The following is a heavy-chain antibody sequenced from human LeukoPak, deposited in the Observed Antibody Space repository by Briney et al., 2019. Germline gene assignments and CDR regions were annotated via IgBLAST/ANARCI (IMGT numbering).Heavy chain of an antibody. CDR3: ARILDSAWGELGY. Sequence: GGSLRLSCAASAFTFSSYSMNWVRQAPGKGLEWVSSISSSSSYIYYADSVKGRFTISRDNAKNSLYLQMNSLRAEDTAVYYCARILDSAWGELGYWGQGTLVTVSS. CDR1: AFTFSSYS. D-gene: IGHD6-19*01. V-gene: IGHV3-21*01. CDR2: ISSSSSYI. J-gene: IGHJ4*02.